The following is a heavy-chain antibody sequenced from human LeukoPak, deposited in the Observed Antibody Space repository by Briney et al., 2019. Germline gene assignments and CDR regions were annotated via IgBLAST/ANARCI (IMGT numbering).Heavy chain of an antibody. V-gene: IGHV3-23*01. CDR1: GFTFSSYA. J-gene: IGHJ5*02. CDR2: ISGSGGST. CDR3: AKDRGIAVKINWFDP. D-gene: IGHD6-19*01. Sequence: GGSLRLSCAASGFTFSSYAMSWVRQAPGKGLEWVSAISGSGGSTYYADSVKGRITISRDNSKNTLYLQMNSLRAEDTAVYYCAKDRGIAVKINWFDPWGQGTLVTVSS.